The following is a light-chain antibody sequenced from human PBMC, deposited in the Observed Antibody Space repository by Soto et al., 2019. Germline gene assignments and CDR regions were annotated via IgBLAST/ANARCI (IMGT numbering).Light chain of an antibody. Sequence: DIPMTQSHSTLSASIGDRVTITCRASESISSWLAWYQQKPGKAPKLLIYQASRLEIGVPSRFSGSGSETEFTLTISSLQPDDFATYYCQQYNRYPYTFGQGTNL. CDR1: ESISSW. CDR2: QAS. CDR3: QQYNRYPYT. V-gene: IGKV1-5*03. J-gene: IGKJ2*01.